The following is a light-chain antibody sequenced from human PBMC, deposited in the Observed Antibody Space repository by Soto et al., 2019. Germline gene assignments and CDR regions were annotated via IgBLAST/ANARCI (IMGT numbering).Light chain of an antibody. J-gene: IGKJ2*02. CDR2: RAS. CDR3: QQYGSSPCT. Sequence: EIVLPQSPGTLPLSPGERATLSCRASQSVSSSYLAWYQQKPGQAPRRLIYRASSGATGIPDRFSGSGCGRDFTLTFSRLEPKDFAVYYCQQYGSSPCTFGQGTKLEVK. CDR1: QSVSSSY. V-gene: IGKV3-20*01.